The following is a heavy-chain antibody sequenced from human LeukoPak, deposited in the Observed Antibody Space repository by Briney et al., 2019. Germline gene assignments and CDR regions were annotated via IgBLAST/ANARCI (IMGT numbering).Heavy chain of an antibody. V-gene: IGHV3-7*01. D-gene: IGHD3-10*01. CDR3: ARVSRWFQPDHYYYYMDV. CDR1: GFTFSSYW. J-gene: IGHJ6*03. Sequence: GGSLRLSCAASGFTFSSYWMSWVRQAPGKGLEWVANIKQDGSEKYYVDSVKGRFTISRDNAKNSLYLQMNSLRAEDTAVYYRARVSRWFQPDHYYYYMDVWGKGTTVTVSS. CDR2: IKQDGSEK.